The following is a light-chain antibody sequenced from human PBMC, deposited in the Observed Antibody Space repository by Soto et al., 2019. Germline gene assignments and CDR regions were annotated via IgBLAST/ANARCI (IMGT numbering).Light chain of an antibody. J-gene: IGLJ3*02. CDR1: TGHSSYA. CDR3: QTWGTGWV. CDR2: LNSDGSH. Sequence: QPVLTQSPSASASLGASVKLTCTLSTGHSSYAIAWHQQQPEKGPRYLMKLNSDGSHSKGGGIPDRFSGSSSGAERYLTISSLQSEDEADYYCQTWGTGWVFGGGTKLTVL. V-gene: IGLV4-69*02.